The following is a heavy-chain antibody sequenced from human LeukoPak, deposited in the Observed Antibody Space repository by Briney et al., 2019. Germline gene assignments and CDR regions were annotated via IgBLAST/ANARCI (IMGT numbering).Heavy chain of an antibody. CDR1: GGXISSYY. D-gene: IGHD2-21*02. CDR2: IYYSGST. J-gene: IGHJ3*02. V-gene: IGHV4-59*08. CDR3: ARRTVVVTASDAFDI. Sequence: SETLSLTCTVSGGXISSYYCSWIRQPPGKGLEWIGYIYYSGSTNYNPSLKSRVTISVDTSKNQFSLKLSSVTAADTAVYYCARRTVVVTASDAFDIWGQGTMVTVSS.